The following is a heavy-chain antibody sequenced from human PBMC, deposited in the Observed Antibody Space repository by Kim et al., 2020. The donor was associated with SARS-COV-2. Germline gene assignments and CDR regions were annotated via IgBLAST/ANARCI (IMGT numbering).Heavy chain of an antibody. D-gene: IGHD6-19*01. J-gene: IGHJ4*02. CDR2: T. V-gene: IGHV1-3*01. Sequence: TKYSQKYQGRVTITRATSASTAYMELSSLRSEDTAVYYCARCGYSSGYDYWGQGTLVTVSS. CDR3: ARCGYSSGYDY.